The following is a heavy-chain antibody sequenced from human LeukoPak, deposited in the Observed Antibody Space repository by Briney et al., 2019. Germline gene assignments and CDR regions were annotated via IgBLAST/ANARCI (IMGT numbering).Heavy chain of an antibody. CDR1: GFTFSSYA. CDR2: ISGSGGST. J-gene: IGHJ4*02. V-gene: IGHV3-23*01. Sequence: PGGSLRLSCAASGFTFSSYAMSWVRQAPGKGLEWVSAISGSGGSTYYADSVKGRLTISRDNSKNTLYLQMNSLRAEDTAVYYCAKKGWSYGDYVPVDYWGQGTLVTVSS. D-gene: IGHD4-17*01. CDR3: AKKGWSYGDYVPVDY.